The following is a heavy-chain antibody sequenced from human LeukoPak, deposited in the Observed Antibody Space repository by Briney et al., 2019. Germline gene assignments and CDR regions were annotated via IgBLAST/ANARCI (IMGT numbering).Heavy chain of an antibody. V-gene: IGHV3-33*01. CDR2: IWYDGSDK. Sequence: GGSLRLSCAASGFTFSSYGMHWVRQAPGKGLEWVAVIWYDGSDKYFADSVRGRFTISRDNSKNTLHLQMISLRAEDTAIYYCVRDLSMDVWGQGTMVTVSS. J-gene: IGHJ3*01. D-gene: IGHD4/OR15-4a*01. CDR1: GFTFSSYG. CDR3: VRDLSMDV.